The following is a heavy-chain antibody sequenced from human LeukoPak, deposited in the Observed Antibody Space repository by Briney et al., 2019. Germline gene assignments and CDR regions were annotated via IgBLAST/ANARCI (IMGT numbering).Heavy chain of an antibody. Sequence: PGGSLRLSCEASGFTFSSYVMHWVRQAPGKGLEWVAVISYDGSNKYYADSVKGRFTISRDNSKNTLYLQMNSLRVEDTAVYYCARAREYSSSRGYFQHWGQGTLVTVSS. D-gene: IGHD6-6*01. V-gene: IGHV3-30*04. CDR2: ISYDGSNK. J-gene: IGHJ1*01. CDR1: GFTFSSYV. CDR3: ARAREYSSSRGYFQH.